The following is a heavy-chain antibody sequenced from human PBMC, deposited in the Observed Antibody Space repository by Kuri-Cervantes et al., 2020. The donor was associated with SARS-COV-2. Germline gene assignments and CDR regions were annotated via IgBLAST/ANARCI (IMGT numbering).Heavy chain of an antibody. Sequence: GESLKISCEASGYTFTNYWIAWVRQMPGKGLECMGIIYPGDSDTRYSPSFQGQVTISADKSMNTAYLQWSTLQTSDSGLYYCARPTVGGPVHAFDLWGQGTMVTVSS. J-gene: IGHJ3*01. CDR1: GYTFTNYW. CDR3: ARPTVGGPVHAFDL. CDR2: IYPGDSDT. V-gene: IGHV5-51*01. D-gene: IGHD1-14*01.